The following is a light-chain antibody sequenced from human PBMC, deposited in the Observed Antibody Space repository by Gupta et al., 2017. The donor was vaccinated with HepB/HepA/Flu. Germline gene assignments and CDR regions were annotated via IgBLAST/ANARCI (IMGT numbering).Light chain of an antibody. CDR3: KQALQDPYT. Sequence: DIVMTQSPLSLSVSTGEAASISCRSSQSLLHRYGNNYVDWYLQKPGQSPQLLIYLGSNRASGVPDRFSGSESGKDFTQKKNRVKTENIGIYYRKQALQDPYTFDQGTKLEIK. CDR1: QSLLHRYGNNY. J-gene: IGKJ2*01. V-gene: IGKV2-28*01. CDR2: LGS.